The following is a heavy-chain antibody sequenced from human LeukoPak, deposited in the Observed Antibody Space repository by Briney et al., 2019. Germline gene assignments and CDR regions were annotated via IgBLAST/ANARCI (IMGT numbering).Heavy chain of an antibody. V-gene: IGHV1-8*01. D-gene: IGHD5-12*01. CDR2: MNPNSGNT. J-gene: IGHJ4*02. Sequence: ASVKVSCKASGYTFTSYDINWVRQATGQGLEWMGWMNPNSGNTGYAQKFQGRVTMTRNTSISTAYMELSSLRSGDTAVYYCAVNLVATTHYLPYWGQGTLVTVSS. CDR3: AVNLVATTHYLPY. CDR1: GYTFTSYD.